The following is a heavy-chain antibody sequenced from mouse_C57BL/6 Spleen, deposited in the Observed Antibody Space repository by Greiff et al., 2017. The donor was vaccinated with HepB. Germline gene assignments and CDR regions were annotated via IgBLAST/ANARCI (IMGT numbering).Heavy chain of an antibody. J-gene: IGHJ3*01. CDR2: IDPSDSET. D-gene: IGHD1-1*01. V-gene: IGHV1-52*01. Sequence: VQLQQPGAELVRPGSSAKLSCKASGYTFTSYWMHWVKQRPIQGLEWIGNIDPSDSETHYNQKFKDKATLTVDKSSSTAYMQLSSLTSEDSAVYYCARVDYYGSFAYWGQGTLVTVSA. CDR3: ARVDYYGSFAY. CDR1: GYTFTSYW.